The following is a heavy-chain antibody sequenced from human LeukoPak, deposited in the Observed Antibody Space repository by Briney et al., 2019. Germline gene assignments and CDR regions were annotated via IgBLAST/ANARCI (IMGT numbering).Heavy chain of an antibody. J-gene: IGHJ4*02. V-gene: IGHV3-7*01. CDR3: ARDLPGTYFDY. Sequence: GGSLRLSCEVSGFTFSSYWMSWVRQAPGKGLEWVANIKQDGSEKYYVDSVKGRFTISRDNAMNSLHLQMSSLRADDTAVYYCARDLPGTYFDYWGQGTLVTVPS. CDR1: GFTFSSYW. D-gene: IGHD1-14*01. CDR2: IKQDGSEK.